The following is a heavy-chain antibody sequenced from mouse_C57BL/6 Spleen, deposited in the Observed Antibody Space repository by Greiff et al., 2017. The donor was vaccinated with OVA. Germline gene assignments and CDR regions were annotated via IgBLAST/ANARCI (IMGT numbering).Heavy chain of an antibody. CDR3: ARHEGTTVVADFDY. D-gene: IGHD1-1*01. V-gene: IGHV5-6*02. J-gene: IGHJ2*01. CDR1: GFTFSSYG. Sequence: DVMLVESGGDLVKPGGSLKLSCAASGFTFSSYGMSWVRQTPDKRLEWVATISSGGSYTNYPDSVKGRFTISRDNAKNTLYLQMSSLKSEDTAMYYCARHEGTTVVADFDYWGQGTTLTVSS. CDR2: ISSGGSYT.